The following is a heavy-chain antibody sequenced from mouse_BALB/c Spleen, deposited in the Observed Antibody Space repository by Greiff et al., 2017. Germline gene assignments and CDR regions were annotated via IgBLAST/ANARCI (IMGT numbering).Heavy chain of an antibody. D-gene: IGHD1-1*01. J-gene: IGHJ2*01. Sequence: VQLQESGAELVRPGVSVKISCKGSGYTFTDYAMHWVKQSHAKSLEWIGVISTYYGDASYNQKFKGKATMTVDKSSSTAYMELARLTSEDSAIYYCARGDYYGSSYFDYWGQGTTLTVSS. CDR2: ISTYYGDA. CDR1: GYTFTDYA. V-gene: IGHV1S137*01. CDR3: ARGDYYGSSYFDY.